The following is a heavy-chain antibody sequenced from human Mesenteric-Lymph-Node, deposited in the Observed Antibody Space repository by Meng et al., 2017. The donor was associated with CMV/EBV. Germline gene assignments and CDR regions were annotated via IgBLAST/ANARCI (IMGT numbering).Heavy chain of an antibody. CDR2: INHSGST. CDR3: ASYGSSWPVYFDY. Sequence: SETLSLTCTVSDGSISSYFWSWIRQPPGKGLEWIGEINHSGSTNYNPSLTSRVSISVDTSKIQFSLKLSSVTAADTAVYYCASYGSSWPVYFDYWGQGTLVTVSS. CDR1: DGSISSYF. J-gene: IGHJ4*02. V-gene: IGHV4-34*01. D-gene: IGHD6-13*01.